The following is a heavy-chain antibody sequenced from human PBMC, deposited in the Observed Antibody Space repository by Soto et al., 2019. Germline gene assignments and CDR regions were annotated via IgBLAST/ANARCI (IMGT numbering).Heavy chain of an antibody. CDR2: INPFGGST. V-gene: IGHV1-46*01. Sequence: ASVKVSCKASGYTFTSHYIHWVRQAPGQGLEWMAIINPFGGSTNYAQKFQGRVTITADESTSTAYMELSSLRSEDTAVYYCARNEQLVPDAFDIWGQGTMVTVSS. J-gene: IGHJ3*02. D-gene: IGHD6-6*01. CDR1: GYTFTSHY. CDR3: ARNEQLVPDAFDI.